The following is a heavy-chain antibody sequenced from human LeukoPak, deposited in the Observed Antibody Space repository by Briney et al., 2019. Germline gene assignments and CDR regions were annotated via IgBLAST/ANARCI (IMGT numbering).Heavy chain of an antibody. CDR1: GFTFSSYE. V-gene: IGHV3-48*03. D-gene: IGHD3-22*01. CDR2: ISSSGSTK. CDR3: ARDRGVYDIAGYYS. Sequence: GGSLRLSCAASGFTFSSYEMNWVRQAPGKGLEWVSYISSSGSTKYYADSVKGRFTISRDNALNSLYLQMSSLRAEDTAVYYCARDRGVYDIAGYYSWDQGTLVTVSS. J-gene: IGHJ4*02.